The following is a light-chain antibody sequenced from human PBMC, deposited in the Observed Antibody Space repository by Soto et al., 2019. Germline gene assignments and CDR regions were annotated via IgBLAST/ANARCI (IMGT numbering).Light chain of an antibody. Sequence: ESLLTQSPGPLSLSPGERATLSCRATQSVTNNYFAWYQQKPGQSPRLLIYGVSSRATDIPDRFSGSGSGTDFTLTISRLEPEDFVVYYCQQYSSLPHTFGQGTKLEVK. V-gene: IGKV3-20*01. CDR3: QQYSSLPHT. CDR1: QSVTNNY. CDR2: GVS. J-gene: IGKJ2*01.